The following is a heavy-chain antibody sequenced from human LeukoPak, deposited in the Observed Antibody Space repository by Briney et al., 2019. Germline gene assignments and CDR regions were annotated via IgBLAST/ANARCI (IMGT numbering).Heavy chain of an antibody. V-gene: IGHV3-23*01. Sequence: PGGSLSLSCAASGFTFSTYAVIWLRQAPGKGLEWVSTISGSGDSTYDADSVKGRFTMSRDNSKDTLYLQMSSVRAEDTAVYYCARDTPYDDLWSGYSSFDYWGQGTLVTVSS. D-gene: IGHD3-3*01. CDR2: ISGSGDST. CDR3: ARDTPYDDLWSGYSSFDY. J-gene: IGHJ4*02. CDR1: GFTFSTYA.